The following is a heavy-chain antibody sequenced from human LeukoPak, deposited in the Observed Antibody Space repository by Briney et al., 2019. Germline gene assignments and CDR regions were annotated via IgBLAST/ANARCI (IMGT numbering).Heavy chain of an antibody. Sequence: PGGSLRLSCAASGFTFSDYYMSWFRQAPGKGLEWVSYISSSGSTIYYADSVKGRFTISRDNAKNSLYLQMNSLRAEDTAVYYCASGLRFLEWYLDYWGQGTLVTVSS. D-gene: IGHD3-3*01. CDR3: ASGLRFLEWYLDY. CDR2: ISSSGSTI. J-gene: IGHJ4*02. V-gene: IGHV3-11*04. CDR1: GFTFSDYY.